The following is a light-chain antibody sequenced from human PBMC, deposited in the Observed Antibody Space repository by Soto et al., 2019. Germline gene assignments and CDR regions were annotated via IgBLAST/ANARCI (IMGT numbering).Light chain of an antibody. CDR3: QQYGSSPLT. J-gene: IGKJ4*01. V-gene: IGKV3-20*01. CDR1: QSVSSNY. Sequence: PGERATLSCRASQSVSSNYLAWYQQKPGQTPKVLIYRASTRATGIPGRFSGSGSGTDFTLTISRLEAEDFAVYYCQQYGSSPLTFGGGTKVDIK. CDR2: RAS.